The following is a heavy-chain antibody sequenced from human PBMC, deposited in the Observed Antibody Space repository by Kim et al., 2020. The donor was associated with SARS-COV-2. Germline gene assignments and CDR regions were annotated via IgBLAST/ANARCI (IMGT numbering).Heavy chain of an antibody. Sequence: SETLSLTCTVSGGSISSYYWSWIRQPPGKGLEWIGYIYYSGSTNYNPSLKSRVTISVDTSKNQFSLKLSSVTAADTAVDYFASLTGSRYYFDYLGQRTL. CDR3: ASLTGSRYYFDY. V-gene: IGHV4-59*01. CDR2: IYYSGST. J-gene: IGHJ4*02. D-gene: IGHD6-13*01. CDR1: GGSISSYY.